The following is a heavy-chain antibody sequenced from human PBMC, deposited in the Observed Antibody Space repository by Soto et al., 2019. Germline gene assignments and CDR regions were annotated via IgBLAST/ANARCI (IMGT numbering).Heavy chain of an antibody. CDR3: AKGGGNWNYYGMDV. Sequence: QVQLVQSGAEVKKPGSSVKVSCKASGGTFSSYAISWVRQAPGQGLEWMGGIIPIFGTANYAQKFQGRVTITADESTSTGYMELSSLRSEDTAVYYCAKGGGNWNYYGMDVWGQGTTVTVSS. D-gene: IGHD1-20*01. CDR1: GGTFSSYA. V-gene: IGHV1-69*01. J-gene: IGHJ6*02. CDR2: IIPIFGTA.